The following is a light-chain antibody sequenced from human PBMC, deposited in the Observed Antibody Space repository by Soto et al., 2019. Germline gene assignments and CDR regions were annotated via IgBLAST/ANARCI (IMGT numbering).Light chain of an antibody. CDR3: QQSYSTPFT. Sequence: DIQMTQSPSSLSASVGDRVTITCRASQSIISYLNWYQQKPGKAPKLLIYAASSLQSGVPSRFSGSGSGTDFTLTISSLQPEDFATYYCQQSYSTPFTFGGGTKVDNK. CDR1: QSIISY. J-gene: IGKJ4*01. CDR2: AAS. V-gene: IGKV1-39*01.